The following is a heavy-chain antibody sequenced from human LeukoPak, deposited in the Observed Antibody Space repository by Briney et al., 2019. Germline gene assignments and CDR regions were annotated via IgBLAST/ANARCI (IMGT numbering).Heavy chain of an antibody. CDR3: AREGVRYCSSTSCYGLGWFDP. J-gene: IGHJ5*02. CDR1: GGSISSYY. V-gene: IGHV4-59*01. Sequence: SETLSLTCTVSGGSISSYYWSWIRQPPGKGLEWIGYIYYSGSTNYNPSLKSRVTISVDTSKNQFSLKLSSVTAADTAVYYCAREGVRYCSSTSCYGLGWFDPWGQGTLVTVSS. D-gene: IGHD2-2*01. CDR2: IYYSGST.